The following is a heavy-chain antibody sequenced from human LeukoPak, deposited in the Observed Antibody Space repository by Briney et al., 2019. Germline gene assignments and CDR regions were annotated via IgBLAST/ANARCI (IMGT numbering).Heavy chain of an antibody. D-gene: IGHD3-3*01. Sequence: GGSLRLSCAASGFTFSSYAMSWVRQAPGKGLEWVSAISGSGGSTYYADSVKGRFTISRDNSKNTLYLQMNSLRAEDTAVYYCATTTATRTFYDFWSGYYYFDSWGQGTLVTVSS. V-gene: IGHV3-23*01. J-gene: IGHJ4*02. CDR1: GFTFSSYA. CDR3: ATTTATRTFYDFWSGYYYFDS. CDR2: ISGSGGST.